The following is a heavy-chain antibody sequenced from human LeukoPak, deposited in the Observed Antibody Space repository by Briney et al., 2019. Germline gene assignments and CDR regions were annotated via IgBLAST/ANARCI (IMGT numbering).Heavy chain of an antibody. CDR2: INAGNGNT. D-gene: IGHD3-3*01. CDR1: GYTFTDYA. V-gene: IGHV1-3*01. J-gene: IGHJ4*02. Sequence: ASVKASCKASGYTFTDYAIHWVRQAPGQRLEWMGWINAGNGNTKYSQKFQGRVAITRDTSASTAYMELSSLRSEDTAVYYCAREHDFWSGYSFDFWGQGTLVTVSS. CDR3: AREHDFWSGYSFDF.